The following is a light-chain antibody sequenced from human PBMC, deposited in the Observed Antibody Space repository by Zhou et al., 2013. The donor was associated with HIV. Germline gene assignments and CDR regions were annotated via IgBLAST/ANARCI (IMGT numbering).Light chain of an antibody. V-gene: IGKV1-5*03. CDR1: QSVGSR. CDR2: EAS. J-gene: IGKJ4*01. CDR3: QQYYISSLT. Sequence: DIEMTQSPSSLSASVGDKVTFTCRASQSVGSRLAWYQQRPGRVPNLLIYEASTLQTGVPSRFSGSGSGTRFTLTITSLQPDDFATYFCQQYYISSLTFGEGPRWSS.